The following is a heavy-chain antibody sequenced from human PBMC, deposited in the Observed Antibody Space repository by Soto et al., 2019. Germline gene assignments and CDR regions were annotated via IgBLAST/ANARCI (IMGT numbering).Heavy chain of an antibody. CDR3: ARDSAAVVPRNAFVI. CDR2: IYHSGST. CDR1: GGSISSSNW. J-gene: IGHJ3*02. V-gene: IGHV4-4*02. Sequence: PSETLSLTCAVSGGSISSSNWWSWVRQPPGKGLEWIGEIYHSGSTNYNPSLKSRVTISVDKSKNQFSLKLSSVTAAETALYYCARDSAAVVPRNAFVIGGQGTMVT. D-gene: IGHD6-25*01.